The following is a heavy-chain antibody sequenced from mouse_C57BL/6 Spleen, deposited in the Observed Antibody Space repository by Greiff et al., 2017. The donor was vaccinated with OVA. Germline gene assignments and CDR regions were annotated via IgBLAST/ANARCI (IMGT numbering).Heavy chain of an antibody. J-gene: IGHJ2*01. V-gene: IGHV1-52*01. Sequence: VQLQQPWAELVRPGSSVKLSCKASGYTFTSYWMHWVKQRPIQGLEWIGNIDPSDSETHYNQKFKDKATLTVDKSSSTAYMQLSSLTSEDSAVYYCARAFITTVVADYWGQGTTLTVSS. CDR1: GYTFTSYW. CDR2: IDPSDSET. D-gene: IGHD1-1*01. CDR3: ARAFITTVVADY.